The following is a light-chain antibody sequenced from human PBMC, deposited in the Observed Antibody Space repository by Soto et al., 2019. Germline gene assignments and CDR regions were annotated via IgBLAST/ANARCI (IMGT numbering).Light chain of an antibody. CDR2: DAS. J-gene: IGKJ1*01. Sequence: EIVLTQSPATLSLSPGERATLSCRASQSIAGLLAWYQQKPGQAPRLLISDASNRATGLPARFSDSGSGTDFPLTIASLEPEDFAVYYCLQRGNWPWTFGQGTTVEIK. CDR3: LQRGNWPWT. CDR1: QSIAGL. V-gene: IGKV3-11*01.